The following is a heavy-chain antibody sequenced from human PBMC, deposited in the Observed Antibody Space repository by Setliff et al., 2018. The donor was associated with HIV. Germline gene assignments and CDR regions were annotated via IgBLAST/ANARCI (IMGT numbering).Heavy chain of an antibody. CDR1: GGTPRGYA. J-gene: IGHJ6*03. CDR3: ARGEGRDGYNLYYYYMDV. CDR2: FISVRGVT. D-gene: IGHD2-21*01. V-gene: IGHV1-69*10. Sequence: SVKVSCKTSGGTPRGYAISWVRQAPGQGLEWMGGFISVRGVTHHAHKFQGRVTFTTDESTSTAYMELSSLTSDDTAVYYCARGEGRDGYNLYYYYMDVWGKGTTVTVSS.